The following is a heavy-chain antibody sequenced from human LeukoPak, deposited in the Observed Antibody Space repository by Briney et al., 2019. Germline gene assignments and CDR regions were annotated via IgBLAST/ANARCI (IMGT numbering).Heavy chain of an antibody. CDR3: ATLTGYYNVAVDY. CDR2: ISSSSSYI. V-gene: IGHV3-21*01. D-gene: IGHD3-9*01. J-gene: IGHJ4*02. Sequence: GGSLRLSCAASGFTFSSYSMNWVRQAPGRGLEWVSSISSSSSYIYYADSVKGRFTISRDNAKNSLYLQMNSLRAEDTAVYYCATLTGYYNVAVDYWGQGTLVTVSS. CDR1: GFTFSSYS.